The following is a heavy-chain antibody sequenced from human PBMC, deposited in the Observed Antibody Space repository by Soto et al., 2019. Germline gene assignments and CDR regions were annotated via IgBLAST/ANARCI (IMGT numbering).Heavy chain of an antibody. D-gene: IGHD6-19*01. J-gene: IGHJ5*02. Sequence: QVQLVQSGAEVKKPGASVKVSCKASGYTFTDYYMHWVRQAPGQGLEWMGWINPNSGGTNYAQRFQGWVTMTRDTSISTAYIEVSRLTSDDTAMYYCAIAVAGRYWFDPWGQGTLVTVSS. V-gene: IGHV1-2*04. CDR2: INPNSGGT. CDR3: AIAVAGRYWFDP. CDR1: GYTFTDYY.